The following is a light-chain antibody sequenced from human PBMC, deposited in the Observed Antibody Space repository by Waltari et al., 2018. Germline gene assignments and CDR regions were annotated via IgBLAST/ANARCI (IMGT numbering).Light chain of an antibody. Sequence: EIVLTQSPGTLSFSPGERAPLPSRPSQSVGTNYLAWYQQKPGQAPRLLISSSSSRATDIPDRFSGSGSGTDFTLTISRLEPEDFAVYYCQQHNTSPWTFGQGTKVEIK. CDR2: SSS. V-gene: IGKV3-20*01. CDR1: QSVGTNY. J-gene: IGKJ1*01. CDR3: QQHNTSPWT.